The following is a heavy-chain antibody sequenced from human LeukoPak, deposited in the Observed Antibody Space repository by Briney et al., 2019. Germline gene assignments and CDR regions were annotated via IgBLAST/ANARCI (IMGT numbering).Heavy chain of an antibody. CDR2: ISSSGSTI. Sequence: GSLRLSCAASGFTFSSYEMNWVRQAPGKGLEWVSYISSSGSTIYYADSVKGRFTISRDNAKNSLYLQMNSLRAEDTAVYYCASNYYGSGSYYPHWGQGTLVTVSS. V-gene: IGHV3-48*03. J-gene: IGHJ4*02. CDR3: ASNYYGSGSYYPH. CDR1: GFTFSSYE. D-gene: IGHD3-10*01.